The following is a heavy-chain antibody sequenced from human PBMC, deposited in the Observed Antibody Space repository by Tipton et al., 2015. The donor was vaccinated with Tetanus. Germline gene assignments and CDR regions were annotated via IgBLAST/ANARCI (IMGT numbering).Heavy chain of an antibody. CDR3: ARDYTSYYAYYGMDV. J-gene: IGHJ6*02. V-gene: IGHV3-7*01. Sequence: SLRLSCEGSGFSFSTFWMTWVRQAPGKGLEWVANIKEDGSETYYVDSVKGRFTISGDTSENSVYLQLNSLRAEDTAVYYCARDYTSYYAYYGMDVWGQGTTVTVSS. CDR1: GFSFSTFW. D-gene: IGHD3-16*01. CDR2: IKEDGSET.